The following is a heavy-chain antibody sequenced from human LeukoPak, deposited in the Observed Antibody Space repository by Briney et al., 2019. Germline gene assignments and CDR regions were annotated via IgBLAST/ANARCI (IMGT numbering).Heavy chain of an antibody. V-gene: IGHV4-38-2*02. Sequence: KPSETLSLTCAVSGYSINSGYYWGWIRQPPGKGLEWIGSIYHSGTTSYNPSLKSRVTMSVDTSKNQFSLKLSSVTAADTAVYYCARDPPRGYVVFNHWGQGTLVTVSS. CDR1: GYSINSGYY. D-gene: IGHD2-21*01. J-gene: IGHJ4*02. CDR3: ARDPPRGYVVFNH. CDR2: IYHSGTT.